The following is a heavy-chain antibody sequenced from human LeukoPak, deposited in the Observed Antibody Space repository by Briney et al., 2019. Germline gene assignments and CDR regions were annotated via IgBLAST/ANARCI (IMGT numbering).Heavy chain of an antibody. CDR2: VRYDGSNK. V-gene: IGHV3-30*02. Sequence: GGSLRLSCAASGFTFSSYGMHWVRQAPGKGLEWVAFVRYDGSNKYYADSVKGRFTISRDNARNSLYLQMDNLRAEDTGVYYCARDFYDGFALDYWGQGTLVTVSS. CDR3: ARDFYDGFALDY. J-gene: IGHJ4*02. CDR1: GFTFSSYG. D-gene: IGHD2/OR15-2a*01.